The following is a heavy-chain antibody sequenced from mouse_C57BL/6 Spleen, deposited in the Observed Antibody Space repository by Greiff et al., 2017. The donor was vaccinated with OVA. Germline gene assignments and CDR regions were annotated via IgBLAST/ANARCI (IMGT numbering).Heavy chain of an antibody. CDR2: ISYDGSN. CDR3: ARDLGATMVTTNAMDY. J-gene: IGHJ4*01. Sequence: VQLKESGPGLVKPSQSLSLTCSVTGYSITSGYYWNWIRQFPGNKLEWMGYISYDGSNNYNPSLKNRISITRDTSKNQFFLKLNSVTTEDTATYYCARDLGATMVTTNAMDYWGQGTSVTVSS. CDR1: GYSITSGYY. V-gene: IGHV3-6*01. D-gene: IGHD2-2*01.